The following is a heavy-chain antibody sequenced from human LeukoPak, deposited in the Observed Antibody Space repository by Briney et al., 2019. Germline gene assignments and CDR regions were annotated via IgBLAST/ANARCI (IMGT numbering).Heavy chain of an antibody. CDR1: GFTFDDYV. Sequence: GGSLRLSCAASGFTFDDYVMHWVRQAPGKGLEWVSLISGDGGSTYYADSVKGRFTISRDNSKNSLYLQMNSLRTEDTGLYYCVKVWQPDRSYAFDIWGQGTMVTVSS. D-gene: IGHD3-10*01. V-gene: IGHV3-43*02. CDR2: ISGDGGST. J-gene: IGHJ3*02. CDR3: VKVWQPDRSYAFDI.